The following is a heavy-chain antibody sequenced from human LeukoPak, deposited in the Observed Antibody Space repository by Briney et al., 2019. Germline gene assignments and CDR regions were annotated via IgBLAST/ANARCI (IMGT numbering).Heavy chain of an antibody. CDR3: ARGQGTVTTH. D-gene: IGHD4-17*01. J-gene: IGHJ4*02. CDR2: INHSGST. Sequence: SETLSLTCAVYGGSFSGYYWTWIRQPPGKGLEWIGEINHSGSTNYNPSLKSRVAVSVDTSKNQFSLKLSSVTAADTAVYYCARGQGTVTTHWGQGTLVTVSS. V-gene: IGHV4-34*01. CDR1: GGSFSGYY.